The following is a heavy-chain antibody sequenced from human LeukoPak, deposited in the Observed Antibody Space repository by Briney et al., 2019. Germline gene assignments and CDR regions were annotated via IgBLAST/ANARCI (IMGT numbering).Heavy chain of an antibody. CDR3: AKSEMYCNGGICYPYYYMDV. CDR1: GYTFTSYD. Sequence: ASVKVSCKASGYTFTSYDINWVRQATGQGLEWMGWMNPNSGNTGYAQEFQGRVTMTRNTSISTAYMELSSLRSEDTAVYYCAKSEMYCNGGICYPYYYMDVWGKGTTVTVSS. V-gene: IGHV1-8*01. D-gene: IGHD2-15*01. J-gene: IGHJ6*03. CDR2: MNPNSGNT.